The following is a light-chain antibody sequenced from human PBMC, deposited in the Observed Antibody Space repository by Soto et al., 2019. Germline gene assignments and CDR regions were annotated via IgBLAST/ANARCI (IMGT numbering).Light chain of an antibody. J-gene: IGKJ2*01. Sequence: EIVMTQSPATLSVSPGERVTLSCRASQSVGSNLAWYQQKPGQAPRLLIYEASTRATGIPATFSGSGSATEFTLTISSLQSEDFAVYYCQQYNNWPPIYTFGQGTKLEIK. CDR2: EAS. CDR1: QSVGSN. CDR3: QQYNNWPPIYT. V-gene: IGKV3-15*01.